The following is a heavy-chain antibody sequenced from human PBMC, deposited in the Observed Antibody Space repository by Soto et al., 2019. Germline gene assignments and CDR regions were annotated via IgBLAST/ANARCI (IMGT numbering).Heavy chain of an antibody. CDR1: GGSISSAAYY. CDR2: ISHSRST. D-gene: IGHD2-2*02. Sequence: PSETLSLTCTVSGGSISSAAYYWSWIRQHSGKGLERIGYISHSRSTYYNPSLKSRVIISVDTSKNQFSLSLTSVTAADTAVYYCAREYTYGSNFFDCWGQGALVTVSS. CDR3: AREYTYGSNFFDC. V-gene: IGHV4-31*03. J-gene: IGHJ4*02.